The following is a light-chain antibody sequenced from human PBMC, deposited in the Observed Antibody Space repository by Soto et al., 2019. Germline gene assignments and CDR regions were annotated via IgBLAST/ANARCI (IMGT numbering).Light chain of an antibody. CDR1: QDVRSW. J-gene: IGKJ2*02. V-gene: IGKV1-12*01. CDR2: SAS. Sequence: DIQMTQSPSYVSASIGDRVTITCRASQDVRSWLAWYQQKPGKAPKLLIYSASILQSGVPPRFSGSGSGTEFTLTISSLQPEDFAIYHCQQSSSFPPCTFGQGTKVEI. CDR3: QQSSSFPPCT.